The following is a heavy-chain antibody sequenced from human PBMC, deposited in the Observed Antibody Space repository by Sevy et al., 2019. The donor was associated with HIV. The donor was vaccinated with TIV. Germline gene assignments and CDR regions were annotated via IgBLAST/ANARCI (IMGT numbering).Heavy chain of an antibody. J-gene: IGHJ3*02. D-gene: IGHD1-26*01. Sequence: GGSLRLSCAASGFTFSSYDMHWVRQATGKGLEWVSAIGTAGDTYYPGSVKDRFTISRENAKNSLYLQMNSLRAGDTAVYYCARVSGSSDAFDIWGQGAMVTVSS. CDR3: ARVSGSSDAFDI. CDR1: GFTFSSYD. CDR2: IGTAGDT. V-gene: IGHV3-13*01.